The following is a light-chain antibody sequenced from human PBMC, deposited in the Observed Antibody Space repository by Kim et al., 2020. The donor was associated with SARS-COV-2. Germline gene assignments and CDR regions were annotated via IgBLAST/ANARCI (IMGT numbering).Light chain of an antibody. CDR1: KGHGDYA. J-gene: IGLJ2*01. CDR2: LNSDGRH. CDR3: QTWGTGIHV. V-gene: IGLV4-69*01. Sequence: PVNPTSTRGKGHGDYAMAWHQQRPEKGPRSLMRLNSDGRHNKGDGIPDRCSGSSSGAERYLTISSLQSEAEADYYCQTWGTGIHVFGGGTQLTVL.